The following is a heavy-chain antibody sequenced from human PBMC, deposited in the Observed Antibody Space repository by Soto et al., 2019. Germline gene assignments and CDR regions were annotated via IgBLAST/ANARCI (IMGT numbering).Heavy chain of an antibody. J-gene: IGHJ4*02. CDR3: ASSLLTPFDY. V-gene: IGHV3-74*01. D-gene: IGHD7-27*01. Sequence: SYADSVKGRLTISRDNAKNTLYLQMNSLRAEDTAVYYCASSLLTPFDYWGQGTLVTVSS.